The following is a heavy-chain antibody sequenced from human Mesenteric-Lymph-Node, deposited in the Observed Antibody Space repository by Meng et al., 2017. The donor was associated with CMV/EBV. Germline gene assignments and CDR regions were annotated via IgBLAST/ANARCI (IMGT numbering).Heavy chain of an antibody. V-gene: IGHV1-2*02. CDR3: ARTDCSTTTCYPFWFDT. CDR1: GYTFTGHY. J-gene: IGHJ5*02. Sequence: ASLKVSCKASGYTFTGHYIHWVRQAPGQGLEWMGWINPHSGGTNYAQKFQGRVTMTRDTSISTAHMELSRLRSDDTAVYYCARTDCSTTTCYPFWFDTWGQGTQVTVSS. D-gene: IGHD2-2*01. CDR2: INPHSGGT.